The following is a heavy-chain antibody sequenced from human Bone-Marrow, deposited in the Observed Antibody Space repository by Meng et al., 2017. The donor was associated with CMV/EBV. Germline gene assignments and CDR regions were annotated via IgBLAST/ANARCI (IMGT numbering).Heavy chain of an antibody. J-gene: IGHJ3*02. CDR1: GFTFTSSA. CDR2: IVVGSGNT. V-gene: IGHV1-58*01. CDR3: VADLAGYI. Sequence: SVKVSCKASGFTFTSSAVQWVRQARGQRLEWIGWIVVGSGNTNYAQKFQERVTINRDMSTSTAYMEVSSLRYQDTAVYYSVADLAGYIWGQGTMVTVSS. D-gene: IGHD3-16*01.